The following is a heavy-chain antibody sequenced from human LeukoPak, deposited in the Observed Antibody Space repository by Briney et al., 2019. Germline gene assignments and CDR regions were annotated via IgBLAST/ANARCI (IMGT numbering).Heavy chain of an antibody. CDR1: GFIFSRYG. D-gene: IGHD4-11*01. CDR2: ISYDGNNK. V-gene: IGHV3-30*03. CDR3: AREYQDYTLAY. J-gene: IGHJ4*02. Sequence: GGSLRLSCAASGFIFSRYGMHWVRQAPGTGLEWVAVISYDGNNKYYANSVKGLFTISRDNSRNTLYLQMNSLRPEVTAVYYCAREYQDYTLAYWGQGALVTVSS.